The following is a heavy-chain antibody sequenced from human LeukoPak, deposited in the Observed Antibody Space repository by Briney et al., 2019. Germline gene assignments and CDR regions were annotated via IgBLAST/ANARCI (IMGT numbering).Heavy chain of an antibody. CDR3: AKDSWAARLLDY. CDR2: IRYDGSNK. J-gene: IGHJ4*02. D-gene: IGHD6-25*01. V-gene: IGHV3-30*02. CDR1: GFTFSSSG. Sequence: PGGSLRLSCAASGFTFSSSGMHWVRQAPGKGLEWVAFIRYDGSNKYYADSVKGRFTISRDNSKNTLYLQMNSLRAEDTAVYYCAKDSWAARLLDYWGQGTLVTVSS.